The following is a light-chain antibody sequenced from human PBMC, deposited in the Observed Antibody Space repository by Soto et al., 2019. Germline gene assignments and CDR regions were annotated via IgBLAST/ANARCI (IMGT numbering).Light chain of an antibody. Sequence: IQLTQSPSSLSASVGDRVTITCRASQGINKFLAWYQQRPGKAPQLLVYGASTLQSGVPSRFSGSGSGTDFTLTISSLQPEDFATCYCQQLTNFRFIFGQGTKLDI. CDR3: QQLTNFRFI. CDR1: QGINKF. CDR2: GAS. V-gene: IGKV1-9*01. J-gene: IGKJ2*01.